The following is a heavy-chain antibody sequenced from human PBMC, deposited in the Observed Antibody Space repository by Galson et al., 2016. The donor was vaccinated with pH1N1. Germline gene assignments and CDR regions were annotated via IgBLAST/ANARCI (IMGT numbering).Heavy chain of an antibody. D-gene: IGHD1-1*01. V-gene: IGHV5-51*03. Sequence: QSGAEVKKPGESLKISCKASGNSFSTSWIGWVRQLPGKGLEWMGSIYAGDSDTRYNPSFPGHVTISVDKSIRTAYLQWSRLQASDTAIYYCAEHAALDPPVEFSYMDVWGNGTTVTVSS. J-gene: IGHJ6*03. CDR3: AEHAALDPPVEFSYMDV. CDR2: IYAGDSDT. CDR1: GNSFSTSW.